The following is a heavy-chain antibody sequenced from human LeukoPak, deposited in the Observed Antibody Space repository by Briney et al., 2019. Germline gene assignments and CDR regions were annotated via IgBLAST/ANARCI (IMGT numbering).Heavy chain of an antibody. V-gene: IGHV4-34*01. J-gene: IGHJ5*02. Sequence: PSETLSLTCAVYGGSFSGYYWSWIRQPPGKGLEWIGEINHSGSTNCNPSLKSRVTISVDTSKNQFSLKLSSVTAADTAVYYCARGLGYFDWFPRWFDPWGQGTLVTVSS. CDR2: INHSGST. CDR3: ARGLGYFDWFPRWFDP. D-gene: IGHD3-9*01. CDR1: GGSFSGYY.